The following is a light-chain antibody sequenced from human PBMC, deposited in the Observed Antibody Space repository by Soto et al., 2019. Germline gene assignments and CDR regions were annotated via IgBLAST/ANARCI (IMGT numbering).Light chain of an antibody. CDR2: GVT. V-gene: IGLV2-14*01. Sequence: QSALTQPASVSGSPGQAITISCTGRSSDVGGYKRVCWYQQHPDKAPKLLIYGVTNRPSGVSNRFSGSKSGNTASLTISGLQAEDEGVYYCSSSTNTNTWVFGGGTKLTVL. J-gene: IGLJ3*02. CDR1: SSDVGGYKR. CDR3: SSSTNTNTWV.